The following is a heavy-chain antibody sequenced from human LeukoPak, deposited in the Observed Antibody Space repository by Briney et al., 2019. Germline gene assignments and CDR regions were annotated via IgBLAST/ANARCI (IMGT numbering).Heavy chain of an antibody. J-gene: IGHJ4*02. V-gene: IGHV4-59*02. Sequence: PSETLSLTCTVSGASVSSYYWTWMRQPPGKGPEWIAYIYNGGTTSYNPSLKSRVTISVDTSKNQFSLKLSSVTAADTAVYYCARGIAVASFDYWGQGTLVTVSS. CDR1: GASVSSYY. CDR2: IYNGGTT. D-gene: IGHD6-19*01. CDR3: ARGIAVASFDY.